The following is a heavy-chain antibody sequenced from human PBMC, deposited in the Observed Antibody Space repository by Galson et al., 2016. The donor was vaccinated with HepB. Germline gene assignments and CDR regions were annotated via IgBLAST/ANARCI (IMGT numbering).Heavy chain of an antibody. CDR2: IHHSGKT. CDR3: ATTSPYRVDY. D-gene: IGHD2-2*01. CDR1: GGSISRRYW. J-gene: IGHJ4*02. Sequence: SETLSLTCAVSGGSISRRYWWNWVRQPPGKGLEWIGEIHHSGKTNHNPSLKRRVTISLDKSKNQFSLKLRSVTAADTAVYYCATTSPYRVDYWGQGALVTVSS. V-gene: IGHV4-4*02.